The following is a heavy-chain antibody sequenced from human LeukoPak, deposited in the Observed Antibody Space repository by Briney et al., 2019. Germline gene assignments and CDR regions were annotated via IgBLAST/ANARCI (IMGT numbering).Heavy chain of an antibody. D-gene: IGHD2-15*01. V-gene: IGHV1-18*01. J-gene: IGHJ6*02. CDR1: GYTFTSYG. CDR3: ATRRVDRCSGGSCYSAPYYYGMDV. Sequence: ASVTVSFTASGYTFTSYGISWVRQAPGQGLEWMGWISAYNGNTNYAQKLQGRVTMTEDTSTDTAYMELSSLRSEDTAVYYCATRRVDRCSGGSCYSAPYYYGMDVWGQGTTVTVSS. CDR2: ISAYNGNT.